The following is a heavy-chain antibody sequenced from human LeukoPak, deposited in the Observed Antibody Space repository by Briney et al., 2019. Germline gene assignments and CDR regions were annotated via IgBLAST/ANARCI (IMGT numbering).Heavy chain of an antibody. J-gene: IGHJ4*02. V-gene: IGHV3-21*01. CDR1: GFTFSSYW. CDR2: ISSSSSYI. D-gene: IGHD2-2*01. Sequence: PGGSLRLSCAASGFTFSSYWMSWVRQAPGKGLEWVSSISSSSSYIYYADSVKGRFTISRDNAKNSLYLQMNSLRAEDTAVYYCARDGEEYQPPHIHYWGQGTLVTVSS. CDR3: ARDGEEYQPPHIHY.